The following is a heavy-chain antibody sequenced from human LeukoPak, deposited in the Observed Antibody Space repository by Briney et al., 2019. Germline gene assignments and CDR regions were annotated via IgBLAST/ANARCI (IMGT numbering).Heavy chain of an antibody. CDR3: ARWGDSSGYPNFDY. V-gene: IGHV3-21*01. CDR1: GFTFSSYS. Sequence: GGSLRLSCAASGFTFSSYSMNWVRQAPGKGLEWVSSISSSSSYIYYADSVKGRFTISRDNAKNSLYLQMNSLRAEDTAVYYCARWGDSSGYPNFDYWGQGTLVTVSS. J-gene: IGHJ4*02. D-gene: IGHD3-22*01. CDR2: ISSSSSYI.